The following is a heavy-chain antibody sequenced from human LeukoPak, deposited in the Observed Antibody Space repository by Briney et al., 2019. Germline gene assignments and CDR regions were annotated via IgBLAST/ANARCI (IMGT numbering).Heavy chain of an antibody. CDR2: VSYDGSNK. J-gene: IGHJ4*02. Sequence: GGSLRLSCEASGFIFSSYDMHWVRQAPGKGLEWVTDVSYDGSNKNYADSVKGRFTISRDNSKNTLYLQMNSLRGEDTAVYYCARSQGGSYPNFDHWGQGTLVTVSS. CDR3: ARSQGGSYPNFDH. CDR1: GFIFSSYD. V-gene: IGHV3-30*04. D-gene: IGHD1-26*01.